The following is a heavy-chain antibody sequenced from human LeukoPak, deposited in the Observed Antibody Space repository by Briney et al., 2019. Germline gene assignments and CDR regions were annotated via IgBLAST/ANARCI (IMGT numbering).Heavy chain of an antibody. Sequence: SETLSLTCTVSGGSISTYYWSWIRQPPGKGLEWIGYIYYSGSTNYNPSLKSGVTISVDTSKNQFSLKLSSVTAADTAVYYCARGVTGGWYGDFQHWGQGTLVTVSS. CDR2: IYYSGST. CDR1: GGSISTYY. CDR3: ARGVTGGWYGDFQH. D-gene: IGHD6-19*01. J-gene: IGHJ1*01. V-gene: IGHV4-59*01.